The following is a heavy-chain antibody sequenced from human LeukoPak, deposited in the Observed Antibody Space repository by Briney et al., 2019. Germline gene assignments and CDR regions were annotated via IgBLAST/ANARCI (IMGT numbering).Heavy chain of an antibody. CDR3: GRGPPGRYYYMDV. V-gene: IGHV3-30-3*01. CDR1: GFTFSSYA. Sequence: GGSLRLSCAASGFTFSSYAIHWVRQAPGKGLEWVTVISYDGSNKYYADSVKGRFTISRDNSENTLYLQMNSLRAEDTAVYYCGRGPPGRYYYMDVWGKGTTVTVSS. CDR2: ISYDGSNK. J-gene: IGHJ6*03. D-gene: IGHD1-14*01.